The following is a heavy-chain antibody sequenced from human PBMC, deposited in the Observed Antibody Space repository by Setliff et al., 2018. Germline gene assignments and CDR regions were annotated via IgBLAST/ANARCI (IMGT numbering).Heavy chain of an antibody. Sequence: GESLKISCAASGFTFSSYAMSWVRQAPGKGLEWVSAISGSGGSTPYADSVKGRFTISRDNSKNTLYLQMNSLRAEDTAVYYCAKGRGTVYYYMDVWGKGTTVTVSS. CDR3: AKGRGTVYYYMDV. CDR1: GFTFSSYA. J-gene: IGHJ6*03. CDR2: ISGSGGST. D-gene: IGHD3-10*01. V-gene: IGHV3-23*01.